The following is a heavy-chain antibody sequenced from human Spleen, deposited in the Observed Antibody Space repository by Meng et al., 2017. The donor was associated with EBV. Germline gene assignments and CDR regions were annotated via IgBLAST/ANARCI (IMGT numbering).Heavy chain of an antibody. CDR2: MSYGGNT. CDR3: ARDRGDTNAYDFDY. Sequence: QGELRESGPGLVEPAATLYLRCSVSRDYSSRSEYYGGWIRQPPGKGLEWIGSMSYGGNTYYKPSLKSRVTISVDTSKNQISLQLSSVTAADTAVYYCARDRGDTNAYDFDYWGQGTLVTVSS. J-gene: IGHJ4*02. CDR1: RDYSSRSEYY. V-gene: IGHV4-39*07. D-gene: IGHD5-18*01.